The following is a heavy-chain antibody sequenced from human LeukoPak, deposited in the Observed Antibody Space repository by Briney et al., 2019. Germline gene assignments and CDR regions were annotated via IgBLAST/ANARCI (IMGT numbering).Heavy chain of an antibody. CDR2: INHSGST. D-gene: IGHD2-2*01. CDR1: GGSFSGYY. V-gene: IGHV4-34*01. Sequence: SETLPLTCAVYGGSFSGYYWSWIRQPPGKGLEWIGEINHSGSTNYNPSLKSRVTISVDTSKNQLSLKLSSVTAADTAVYYCARTRLYCSSTSCFWFDYWGQGTLVTVSS. CDR3: ARTRLYCSSTSCFWFDY. J-gene: IGHJ4*02.